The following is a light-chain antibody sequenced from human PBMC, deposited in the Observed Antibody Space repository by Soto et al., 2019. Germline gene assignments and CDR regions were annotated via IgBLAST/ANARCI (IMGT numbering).Light chain of an antibody. V-gene: IGKV1-5*03. J-gene: IGKJ1*01. CDR3: QQYNSYLT. CDR1: QSISSW. CDR2: KAS. Sequence: DIQMTQSPSTLSASVGDRVTITCRASQSISSWLAWYQQKPGKAPKLLIYKASSLESGVPSSLSGRGSGTEFTLTISSLQPDDFATNYCQQYNSYLTFGQGTKVEIK.